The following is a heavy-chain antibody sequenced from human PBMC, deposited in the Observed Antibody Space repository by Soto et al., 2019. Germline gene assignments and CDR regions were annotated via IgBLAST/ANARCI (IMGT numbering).Heavy chain of an antibody. J-gene: IGHJ6*02. V-gene: IGHV5-51*01. Sequence: GESLKISCKGSGYRFTSYWIGWVRQMPGKGLEWMGIIYPGDSDTRYSPSFQGQVTISADKSTSTAYLQWISLKASDTAMYYCARRLLWFGSDYYYYCMDVWGQGTTVTVSS. D-gene: IGHD3-10*01. CDR3: ARRLLWFGSDYYYYCMDV. CDR1: GYRFTSYW. CDR2: IYPGDSDT.